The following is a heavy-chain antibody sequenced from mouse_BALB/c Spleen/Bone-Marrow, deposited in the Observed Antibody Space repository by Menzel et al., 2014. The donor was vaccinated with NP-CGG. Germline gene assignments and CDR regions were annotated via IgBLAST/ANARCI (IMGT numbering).Heavy chain of an antibody. J-gene: IGHJ3*01. Sequence: EVQGVESGGGLVKPGGSLKLSCAASGFTFSSYTISWVRQTPEKRLEWVATISSGGGNTYYPDSVKGRFTISRDNAKNNLYLQMSSLRSEDTALYYCARYGSGTFAYWGQGTLVTVSA. V-gene: IGHV5-9*03. D-gene: IGHD3-1*01. CDR2: ISSGGGNT. CDR1: GFTFSSYT. CDR3: ARYGSGTFAY.